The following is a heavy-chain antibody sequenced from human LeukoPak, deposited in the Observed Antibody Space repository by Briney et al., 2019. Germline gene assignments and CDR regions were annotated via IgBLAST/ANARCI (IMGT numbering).Heavy chain of an antibody. CDR3: ARDTHLGNFDY. CDR1: GLTFNSYA. Sequence: GGSLRLSCVASGLTFNSYAMSWVRQAPGKGLECVSAISGSGGSTYYADFVKGRFTISRDNSKNTLYLQMNSLRAEDTAVYYCARDTHLGNFDYWGQGTLVTVSS. J-gene: IGHJ4*02. V-gene: IGHV3-23*01. D-gene: IGHD7-27*01. CDR2: ISGSGGST.